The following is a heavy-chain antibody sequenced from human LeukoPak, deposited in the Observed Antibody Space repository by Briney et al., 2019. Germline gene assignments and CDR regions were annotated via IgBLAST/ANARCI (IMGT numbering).Heavy chain of an antibody. V-gene: IGHV1-69*13. J-gene: IGHJ4*02. Sequence: SVKVSCKASGGTFSSYAISWVRQAPGQGLEWMGGIIPIFGTANYAQKFQGRVTITADESTSTAYMELSSLRSEDTAMYYCARTDYGSGSYHLADYWGQGTLVTVSS. CDR1: GGTFSSYA. CDR2: IIPIFGTA. CDR3: ARTDYGSGSYHLADY. D-gene: IGHD3-10*01.